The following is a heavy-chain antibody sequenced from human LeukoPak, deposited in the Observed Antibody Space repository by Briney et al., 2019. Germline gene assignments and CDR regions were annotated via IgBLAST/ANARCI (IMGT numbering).Heavy chain of an antibody. Sequence: GGSLRLSCATSGITGYSMHWVRQAPGKGLEWVCSISSSSNYIYCADSVKGRFTISRDNSKNTLYLQMNSLRAEDTAVYYCAREDAALDYWGQGTLVTVSS. D-gene: IGHD6-13*01. V-gene: IGHV3-21*01. CDR1: GITGYS. CDR3: AREDAALDY. J-gene: IGHJ4*02. CDR2: ISSSSNYI.